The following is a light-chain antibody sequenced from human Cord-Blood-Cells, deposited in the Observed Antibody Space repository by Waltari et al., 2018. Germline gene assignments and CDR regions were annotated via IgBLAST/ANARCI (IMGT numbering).Light chain of an antibody. CDR2: DVS. Sequence: QSALTQPRSVSGSPGQSVTISCTGTRSAVGGYNYVSWYQQHPGKAPKLMTYDVSKRPSGVPDRFSGSKSGNTASLTISGLQAEDEADYYCCSYAGSYTYVVFGGGTKLTVL. CDR3: CSYAGSYTYVV. V-gene: IGLV2-11*01. CDR1: RSAVGGYNY. J-gene: IGLJ2*01.